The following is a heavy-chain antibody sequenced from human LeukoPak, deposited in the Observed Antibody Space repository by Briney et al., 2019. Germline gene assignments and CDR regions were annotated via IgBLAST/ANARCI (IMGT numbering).Heavy chain of an antibody. CDR3: ARDFGVVSFDY. Sequence: SETLSLTCTVSGGSISSYYWSWIRQPPGKGLEWIGYIYYSGSTNYNPSLKSRVTISVDTSKNQFSLKLSSVTAADTAVYYCARDFGVVSFDYWGQGTLVTVSS. D-gene: IGHD3-3*01. V-gene: IGHV4-59*12. CDR2: IYYSGST. J-gene: IGHJ4*02. CDR1: GGSISSYY.